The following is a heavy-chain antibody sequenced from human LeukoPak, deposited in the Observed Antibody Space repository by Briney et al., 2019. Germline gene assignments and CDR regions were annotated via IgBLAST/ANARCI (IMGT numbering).Heavy chain of an antibody. V-gene: IGHV3-7*01. Sequence: PGGALRLSCAASGFTFSNYWMGWVRKAQGKGLEGVANIKQDGSEKHYVDSVKGRFTISRDKAKNSLFLQMNSLRAEDTAVYYCARVKQQLVRLLGRDTTYYYYYYIDVWGKGTTVTVSS. CDR3: ARVKQQLVRLLGRDTTYYYYYYIDV. J-gene: IGHJ6*03. CDR2: IKQDGSEK. CDR1: GFTFSNYW. D-gene: IGHD6-13*01.